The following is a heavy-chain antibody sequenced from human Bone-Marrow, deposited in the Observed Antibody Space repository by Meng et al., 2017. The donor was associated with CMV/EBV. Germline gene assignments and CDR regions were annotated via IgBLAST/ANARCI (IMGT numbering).Heavy chain of an antibody. CDR1: GGTFSSYT. J-gene: IGHJ6*02. CDR3: ARYGGTSAPLHFYGMDV. D-gene: IGHD4-23*01. CDR2: IIPILGIA. V-gene: IGHV1-69*02. Sequence: SVKVSCKASGGTFSSYTISWVRQAPGQGLEWMGRIIPILGIANYAQKFQGRVTITADKSTSTAYMGLRSLRSENTAVYYCARYGGTSAPLHFYGMDVWGQGTTVTVSS.